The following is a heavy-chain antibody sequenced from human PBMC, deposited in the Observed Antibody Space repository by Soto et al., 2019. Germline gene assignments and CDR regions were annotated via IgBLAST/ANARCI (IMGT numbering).Heavy chain of an antibody. CDR1: GGTFSSYA. V-gene: IGHV1-69*01. CDR2: IIPIFGTG. D-gene: IGHD3-10*01. Sequence: QVQLVQSGAEVKKPGSSVKVSCKASGGTFSSYAISWVRQAPGQGLEWMGGIIPIFGTGNYAQKFQGRVTITAVESTSTAYMELSSLRSEDTAVYYCASSEGGRGVILGFDYWGQGTLVTVSS. J-gene: IGHJ4*02. CDR3: ASSEGGRGVILGFDY.